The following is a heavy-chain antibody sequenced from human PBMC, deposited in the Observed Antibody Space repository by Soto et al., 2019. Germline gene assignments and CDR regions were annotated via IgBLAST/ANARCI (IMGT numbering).Heavy chain of an antibody. D-gene: IGHD3-22*01. J-gene: IGHJ4*02. CDR3: AKVPYDSSGYTRFRAKRYDY. CDR1: GFTFSSYA. V-gene: IGHV3-23*01. Sequence: PGGSLRLSCAASGFTFSSYAMSWVRQAPGKGLEWVSAISGSGGSTYYADSVKGRFTISRDNSKNTLYLQMNSLRAEDTAVYFCAKVPYDSSGYTRFRAKRYDYWGQGTLVTVSS. CDR2: ISGSGGST.